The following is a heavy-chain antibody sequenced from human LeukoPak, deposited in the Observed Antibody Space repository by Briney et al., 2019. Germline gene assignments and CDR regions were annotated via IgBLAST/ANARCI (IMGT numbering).Heavy chain of an antibody. Sequence: GGSLRLSCTASGFTLGGHDMYWVRETTGDGLEWVAAVSAGHHAFYAGSVKGRFTVSREDAKNSLYPQMNSLRAGDTAVYYCVREARGYQYTYFDYWGQGSLVTVSS. V-gene: IGHV3-13*01. CDR1: GFTLGGHD. D-gene: IGHD5-18*01. CDR2: VSAGHHA. J-gene: IGHJ4*02. CDR3: VREARGYQYTYFDY.